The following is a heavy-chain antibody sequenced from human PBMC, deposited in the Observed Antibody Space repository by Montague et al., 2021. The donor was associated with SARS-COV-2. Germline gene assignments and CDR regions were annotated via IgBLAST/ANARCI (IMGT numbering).Heavy chain of an antibody. V-gene: IGHV3-21*01. J-gene: IGHJ4*02. CDR1: GFTFSSYS. Sequence: SLRLSCAASGFTFSSYSMNWVRQAPGKGLEWVSSISSSNSYIYYADSVKGRFTISRDNAKNSLYLQMNSLRAEDTAVCYCARDPHYDILTGYYSYWGQGTLVTVSS. D-gene: IGHD3-9*01. CDR3: ARDPHYDILTGYYSY. CDR2: ISSSNSYI.